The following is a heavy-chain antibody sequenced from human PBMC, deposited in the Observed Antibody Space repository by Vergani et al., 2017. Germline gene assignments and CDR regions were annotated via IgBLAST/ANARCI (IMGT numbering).Heavy chain of an antibody. CDR2: IRSKANSYAT. D-gene: IGHD2-21*02. J-gene: IGHJ4*02. Sequence: EVQLVESGGGLVQPGGSLKLSCAASGFTFSGSAMHWVRQASGKGLEWVGRIRSKANSYATAYAASVKGRFTISRDDSKNTAYLQMNSLKTEDTALYYCAKYLRDSTDVLPDSWGPGTLVIVSS. CDR1: GFTFSGSA. CDR3: AKYLRDSTDVLPDS. V-gene: IGHV3-73*01.